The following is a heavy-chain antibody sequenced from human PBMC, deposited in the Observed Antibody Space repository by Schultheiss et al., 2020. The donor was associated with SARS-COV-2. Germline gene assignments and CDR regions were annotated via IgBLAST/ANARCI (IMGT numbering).Heavy chain of an antibody. CDR3: VQGYYFDY. J-gene: IGHJ4*02. D-gene: IGHD6-6*01. CDR2: VSDGGKTT. CDR1: GFTFSSYW. Sequence: GESLKISCAASGFTFSSYWMSWVRQAPGKGLEWVSTVSDGGKTTYYADSVKGRFTISRDNSMNTLFLLMNSPRVEDTAVYYCVQGYYFDYWGQGTLVTVSS. V-gene: IGHV3-23*01.